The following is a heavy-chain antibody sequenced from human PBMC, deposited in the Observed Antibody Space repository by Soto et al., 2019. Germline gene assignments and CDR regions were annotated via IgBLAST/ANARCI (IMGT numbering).Heavy chain of an antibody. Sequence: GGSLRLSCAASGFTFSNAWMSWVRQAPGKGLEWVGRIKSKTDGGTTDYAAPVKGRFTISRDDSKNTLYLQMNSLKTEDTAVYYCSRSGSYAAVYYYYYGMDVWGQGTTVTVSS. V-gene: IGHV3-15*01. CDR2: IKSKTDGGTT. CDR1: GFTFSNAW. J-gene: IGHJ6*02. D-gene: IGHD1-26*01. CDR3: SRSGSYAAVYYYYYGMDV.